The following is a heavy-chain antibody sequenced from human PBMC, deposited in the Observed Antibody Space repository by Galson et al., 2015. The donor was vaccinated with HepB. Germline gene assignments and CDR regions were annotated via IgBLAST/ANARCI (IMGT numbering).Heavy chain of an antibody. CDR2: IIPILGIA. V-gene: IGHV1-69*04. Sequence: SVKVSCKASGGTFSSYAISWVRQAPGQGLEWMGRIIPILGIANYAQKFQGRVTITADKSTSTAYMELSSLRSEDTAVYYCARVGGAMVRGVITHVYYYYGMDVWGQGTTVTVSS. CDR3: ARVGGAMVRGVITHVYYYYGMDV. CDR1: GGTFSSYA. J-gene: IGHJ6*02. D-gene: IGHD3-10*01.